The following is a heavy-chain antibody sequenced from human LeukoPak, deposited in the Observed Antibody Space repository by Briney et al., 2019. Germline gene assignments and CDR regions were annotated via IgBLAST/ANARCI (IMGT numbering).Heavy chain of an antibody. J-gene: IGHJ5*02. CDR1: GGTLSSYA. Sequence: SVKVSCKASGGTLSSYAISWVRQAPGQGLEWMGRIIPILGIANYAQKLQGRVTITADKSTSTAYMELSSLRSEDTAVYYCAGEGEYYDILTGYYNVRWFDPWGQGTLVTVSS. D-gene: IGHD3-9*01. V-gene: IGHV1-69*04. CDR3: AGEGEYYDILTGYYNVRWFDP. CDR2: IIPILGIA.